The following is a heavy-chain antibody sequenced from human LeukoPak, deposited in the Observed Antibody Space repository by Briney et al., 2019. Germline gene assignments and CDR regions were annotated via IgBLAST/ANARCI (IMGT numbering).Heavy chain of an antibody. CDR1: GGSISSSSYY. J-gene: IGHJ4*02. V-gene: IGHV3-21*01. CDR2: ISSSSSYI. Sequence: ETLSLTCTVSGGSISSSSYYWGWVRQAPGKGLEWVSSISSSSSYIYYADSVKGRFTISRDNAKNSLHLQMNSLRAEDTAVYYCARPPAKVGWFGESYFDYWGQGTLVTVSS. CDR3: ARPPAKVGWFGESYFDY. D-gene: IGHD3-10*01.